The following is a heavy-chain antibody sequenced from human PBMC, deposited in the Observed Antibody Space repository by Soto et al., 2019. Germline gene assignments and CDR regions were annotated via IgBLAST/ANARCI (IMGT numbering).Heavy chain of an antibody. D-gene: IGHD3-10*01. CDR2: IIPIFGTA. V-gene: IGHV1-69*12. Sequence: QVQLVQSGAEVKKPGSSVKVSCKASGGTFSSYAISWVRQAPGQGLEWMGGIIPIFGTANYAQKFQGRVTITADEXXNTAYMELSSLRSEDTAVYYCAGGGSGSYANWFDPWGQGTLVTVSS. CDR3: AGGGSGSYANWFDP. J-gene: IGHJ5*02. CDR1: GGTFSSYA.